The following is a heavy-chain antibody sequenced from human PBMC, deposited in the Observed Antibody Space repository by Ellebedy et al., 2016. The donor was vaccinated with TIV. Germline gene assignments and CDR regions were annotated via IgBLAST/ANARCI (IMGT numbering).Heavy chain of an antibody. D-gene: IGHD6-19*01. J-gene: IGHJ4*02. CDR1: GGTFSSYA. V-gene: IGHV1-69*04. Sequence: AASVKVSCKASGGTFSSYAISWVRQAPGQGLEWMGRIIPILGIANYAQKFQGRVTITADKSTSTAYMELRSLRSDDTAVYYCARGEWLGDFDYWGQGTLVTVSS. CDR3: ARGEWLGDFDY. CDR2: IIPILGIA.